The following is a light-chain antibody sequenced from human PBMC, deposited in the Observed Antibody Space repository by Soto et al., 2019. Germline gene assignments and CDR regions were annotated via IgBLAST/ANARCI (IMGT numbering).Light chain of an antibody. V-gene: IGKV1-5*01. CDR1: QSISIW. CDR2: DAS. CDR3: QQYDTYPWT. Sequence: DIQMTQSPSTLSASVGDRVTITCRASQSISIWLAWYQQKPGKAPKPLIYDASSLESGVPSRFNGSGSGAEFTLTISSLQPDDFATYYCQQYDTYPWTFGQGTKVEVK. J-gene: IGKJ1*01.